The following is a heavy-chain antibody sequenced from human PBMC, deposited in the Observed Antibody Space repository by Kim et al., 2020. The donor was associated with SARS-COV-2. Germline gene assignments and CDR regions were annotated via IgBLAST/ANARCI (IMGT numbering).Heavy chain of an antibody. CDR2: IKSDGSIT. D-gene: IGHD4-4*01. Sequence: GGSLRLSCEASGFTFSSSWMHWVRQAPGKGLVWVSHIKSDGSITNHADSVKGRFTISRDNAKNTVYLQMNSLRAEDTAVYYCARSYSDWGQGTLGTVSS. CDR1: GFTFSSSW. J-gene: IGHJ4*02. CDR3: ARSYSD. V-gene: IGHV3-74*01.